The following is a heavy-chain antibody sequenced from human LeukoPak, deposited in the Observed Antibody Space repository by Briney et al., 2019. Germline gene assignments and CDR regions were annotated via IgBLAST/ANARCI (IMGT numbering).Heavy chain of an antibody. V-gene: IGHV3-9*01. J-gene: IGHJ3*02. D-gene: IGHD6-13*01. CDR3: AKDIGAAAGTLDAFDI. CDR2: ISWNSGSI. Sequence: GGSLRLSCAASGFTFDDYAMHWVRQAPGKGLEWVSGISWNSGSIGYADSVKGRFTISRDNAKNSLYLQMNSLRAEDTALYYCAKDIGAAAGTLDAFDIWGQGTMVTVSS. CDR1: GFTFDDYA.